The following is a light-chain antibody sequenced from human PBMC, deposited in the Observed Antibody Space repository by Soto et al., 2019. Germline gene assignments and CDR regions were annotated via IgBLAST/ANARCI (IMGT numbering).Light chain of an antibody. CDR3: SSYVGAKNAV. CDR1: SRDVGGYNY. V-gene: IGLV2-8*01. Sequence: QSVLTQPPSASGSPGQSVTISCTGSSRDVGGYNYVSWYQQHPGKAPKLMIYEVSERPSGVPDRFSGSKSGNTASLTVSGLQAEDEADYYCSSYVGAKNAVFGGGTKLTVL. J-gene: IGLJ2*01. CDR2: EVS.